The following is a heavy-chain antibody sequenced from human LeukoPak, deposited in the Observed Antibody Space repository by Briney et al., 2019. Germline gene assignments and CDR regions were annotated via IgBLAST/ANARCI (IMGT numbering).Heavy chain of an antibody. J-gene: IGHJ4*02. Sequence: GGSLRLSCAVSGFVFSDAWMSWVRQAPGKGLEWVGRIKSKTNGGTTDYAAPVKGRFSISRDDSKNTLFLQMYSLRTEDTGVYYCSTMSAIFGVVIPDYWGQGALVSVSP. CDR1: GFVFSDAW. CDR3: STMSAIFGVVIPDY. D-gene: IGHD3-3*01. CDR2: IKSKTNGGTT. V-gene: IGHV3-15*01.